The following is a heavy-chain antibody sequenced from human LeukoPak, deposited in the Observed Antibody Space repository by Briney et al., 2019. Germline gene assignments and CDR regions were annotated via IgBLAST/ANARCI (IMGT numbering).Heavy chain of an antibody. CDR3: ARGGPPGRSGSYSDY. CDR2: ISAYDGNT. V-gene: IGHV1-18*01. CDR1: GYIFTNYG. J-gene: IGHJ4*02. Sequence: ASVKVSCKTSGYIFTNYGITWVRQAPGQGLEWMGWISAYDGNTHYAQKFQGRVTVTTDRSTSAVYMELGSLRSDDTAVYYCARGGPPGRSGSYSDYWGQGTLVTVSS. D-gene: IGHD1-26*01.